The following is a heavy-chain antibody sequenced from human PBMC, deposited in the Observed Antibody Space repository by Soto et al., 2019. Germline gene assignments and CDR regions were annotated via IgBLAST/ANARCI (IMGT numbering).Heavy chain of an antibody. V-gene: IGHV1-18*01. CDR2: ISVFNGNT. Sequence: QVQLVQSGGEVKKPGASVKVSCKTSGYSFSTYGISWVRQAPGQGLEWMGWISVFNGNTNYARKYQHRVIISTDTSTSTAYMELGSLTSDDAAIYYCARGGYYGVDYWGHGTLVTVSS. CDR1: GYSFSTYG. D-gene: IGHD3-10*01. CDR3: ARGGYYGVDY. J-gene: IGHJ4*01.